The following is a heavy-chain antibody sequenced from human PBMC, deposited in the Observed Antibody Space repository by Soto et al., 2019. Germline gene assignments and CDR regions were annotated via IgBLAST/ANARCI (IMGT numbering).Heavy chain of an antibody. D-gene: IGHD3-10*01. Sequence: QVQLVQSGAEVKKPGSSVKVSCKASGGTFSSYTISWVRQVPGQGLEWMGRIIPILGIANYAQKFQGGVTITADKSTSTAYMELSSLRSEDTAVYYCAREEYYYGSGSFFTGWGQGTLVTVSS. CDR3: AREEYYYGSGSFFTG. V-gene: IGHV1-69*08. CDR1: GGTFSSYT. J-gene: IGHJ4*02. CDR2: IIPILGIA.